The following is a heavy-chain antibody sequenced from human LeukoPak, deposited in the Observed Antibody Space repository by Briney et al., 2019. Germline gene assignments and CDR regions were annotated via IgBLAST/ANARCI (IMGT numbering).Heavy chain of an antibody. V-gene: IGHV4-59*11. J-gene: IGHJ4*02. CDR2: IYYSGST. Sequence: SETLSLTCTVSGGSISSHYWSWIRQPPGKGLEWIGYIYYSGSTNYNPSLKSRVTISVDTSNNQFSLKLSSVTAPGTAVYYCAKVLASIGWYFDSWGLGTLVTVSS. CDR1: GGSISSHY. D-gene: IGHD6-19*01. CDR3: AKVLASIGWYFDS.